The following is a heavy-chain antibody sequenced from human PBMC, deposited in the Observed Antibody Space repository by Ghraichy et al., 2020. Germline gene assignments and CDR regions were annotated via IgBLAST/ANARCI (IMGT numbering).Heavy chain of an antibody. Sequence: GGSLRLSCAASGFTFSSYSMNWVRQAPGKGLEWVSSISSSSSYIYYADSVKGRFTISRDNAKNSLYLQMNSLRAEDTAVYYCARGYSSSFFHPGDFDYWGQGTLVTVSS. V-gene: IGHV3-21*01. D-gene: IGHD6-6*01. J-gene: IGHJ4*02. CDR2: ISSSSSYI. CDR3: ARGYSSSFFHPGDFDY. CDR1: GFTFSSYS.